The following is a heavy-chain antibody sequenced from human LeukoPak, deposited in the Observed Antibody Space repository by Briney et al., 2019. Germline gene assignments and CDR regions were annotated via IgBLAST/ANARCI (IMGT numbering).Heavy chain of an antibody. CDR3: ARFDYDSSGYYNY. CDR2: ISGSGGTT. CDR1: GFTFSSYA. Sequence: GGSLRLSCAVSGFTFSSYAMSWVRQAPGKGLEWVSTISGSGGTTYYADSVKGRFTISRDNAKNSLYLQMNSLRAEDTAVYYCARFDYDSSGYYNYWGQGTLVTVSS. J-gene: IGHJ4*02. V-gene: IGHV3-23*01. D-gene: IGHD3-22*01.